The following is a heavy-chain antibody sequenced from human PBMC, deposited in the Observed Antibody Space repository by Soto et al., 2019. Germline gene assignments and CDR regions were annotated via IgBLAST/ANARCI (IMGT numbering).Heavy chain of an antibody. CDR1: GYTFTSYA. CDR3: ARGMGATWYYYGMDV. V-gene: IGHV1-3*01. Sequence: QVQLVQSGAEVKKPGASVKVSCKASGYTFTSYAMHWVRQAPGQRLEWMGWINAGNGNTKYSQKFQGRVTITRDTSASTAYMELSSLRSEDTAVYYCARGMGATWYYYGMDVWGQVTTVTVSS. J-gene: IGHJ6*02. CDR2: INAGNGNT. D-gene: IGHD1-26*01.